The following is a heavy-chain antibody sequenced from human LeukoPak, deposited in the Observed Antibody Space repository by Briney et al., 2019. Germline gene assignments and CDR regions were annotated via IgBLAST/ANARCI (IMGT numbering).Heavy chain of an antibody. CDR1: GYTFTTYG. V-gene: IGHV1-18*01. J-gene: IGHJ4*02. Sequence: ASVKVSCKASGYTFTTYGISWVRQAPGQGLEWMGWISAYNGKTYYAQKLQGRVTMTTDTSTSTAYMELSSLRSEDTAVYYCARGLHYYYFDYWGQGTLVTVSS. D-gene: IGHD5-24*01. CDR2: ISAYNGKT. CDR3: ARGLHYYYFDY.